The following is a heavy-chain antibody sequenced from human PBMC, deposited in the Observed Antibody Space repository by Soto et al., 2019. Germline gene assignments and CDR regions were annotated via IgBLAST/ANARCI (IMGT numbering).Heavy chain of an antibody. J-gene: IGHJ4*02. CDR2: ISGSGGST. CDR1: GFTFSSYA. D-gene: IGHD5-18*01. V-gene: IGHV3-23*01. CDR3: AFSMAIQLWLPYFDY. Sequence: PGGSLRLSCAASGFTFSSYAMSWVRQAPGKGLEWVSAISGSGGSTYYADSVKGRFTISRDNSKNTLYLQMNSLRAEDTAVYYWAFSMAIQLWLPYFDYWGQGTLVTVSS.